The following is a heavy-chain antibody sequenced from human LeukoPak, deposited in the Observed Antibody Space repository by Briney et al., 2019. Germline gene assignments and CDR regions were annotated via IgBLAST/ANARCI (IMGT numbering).Heavy chain of an antibody. CDR2: ISSSSSYI. J-gene: IGHJ4*02. CDR3: ARYNPVVVPAAPDY. D-gene: IGHD2-2*01. CDR1: GFTFSSYS. Sequence: GGSLRLSCAASGFTFSSYSMNWVRQAPGKGLEWVSSISSSSSYIYYADSVKGRFTISRDNAKNSLYLQMNSLRAEDTAVYYCARYNPVVVPAAPDYWGQGTLVTVSS. V-gene: IGHV3-21*01.